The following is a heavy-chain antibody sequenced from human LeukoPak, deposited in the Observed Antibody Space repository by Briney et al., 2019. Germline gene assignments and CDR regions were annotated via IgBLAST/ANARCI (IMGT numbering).Heavy chain of an antibody. D-gene: IGHD4-17*01. Sequence: PSQTLSLTCAVSGGSISSGGYSWSWIRQPPGKGLEWIGYIYHSGSTYYNPSLKSRVTISVDRSKNQFSLKLSSVTAADTAVYYCAREEYGDYGNWFDPWGQGTLVTVSS. V-gene: IGHV4-30-2*01. CDR2: IYHSGST. J-gene: IGHJ5*02. CDR3: AREEYGDYGNWFDP. CDR1: GGSISSGGYS.